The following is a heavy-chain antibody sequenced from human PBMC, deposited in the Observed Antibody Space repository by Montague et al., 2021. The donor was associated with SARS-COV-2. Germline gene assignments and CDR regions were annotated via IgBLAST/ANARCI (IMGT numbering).Heavy chain of an antibody. J-gene: IGHJ4*02. CDR2: VHYTGST. CDR1: GGCISSYY. D-gene: IGHD1-1*01. CDR3: ARAQNTCFIANCVNYFEV. V-gene: IGHV4-59*01. Sequence: SETLSLTCEVSGGCISSYYWSWIRQSPGKGLEWIGYVHYTGSTKYNPSLKTRVTLSLDTPKKHCSLKLKSVTAADTAVYYCARAQNTCFIANCVNYFEVWGLGALVTVSS.